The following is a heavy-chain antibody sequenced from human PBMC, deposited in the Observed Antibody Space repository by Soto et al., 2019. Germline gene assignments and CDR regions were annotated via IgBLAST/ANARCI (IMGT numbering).Heavy chain of an antibody. CDR1: GGSISSSSYY. CDR3: ARHHPQWLAYYYYYMDV. CDR2: IYYSGST. J-gene: IGHJ6*03. Sequence: SETLSLTCTVSGGSISSSSYYWGWIRQPPGKGLEWIGSIYYSGSTYYNPSLKSRVTISVDTSKNQFSLKLSSVTAADTAVYYCARHHPQWLAYYYYYMDVWGKGTTVTVSS. V-gene: IGHV4-39*01. D-gene: IGHD6-19*01.